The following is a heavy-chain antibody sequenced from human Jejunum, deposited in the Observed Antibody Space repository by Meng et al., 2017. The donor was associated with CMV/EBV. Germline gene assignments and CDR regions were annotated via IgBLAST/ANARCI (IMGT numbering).Heavy chain of an antibody. CDR2: IGTSGSTI. V-gene: IGHV3-11*01. J-gene: IGHJ4*02. CDR1: FIGYY. Sequence: FIGYYMSWIRQAPGKGLEWVSYIGTSGSTIYSADSVKGRFTISRDNAKNSLYLQMNSLRAEDTAVYYCARHRGYCSGGRCYAYYFDYWGQGTLVTVSS. CDR3: ARHRGYCSGGRCYAYYFDY. D-gene: IGHD2-15*01.